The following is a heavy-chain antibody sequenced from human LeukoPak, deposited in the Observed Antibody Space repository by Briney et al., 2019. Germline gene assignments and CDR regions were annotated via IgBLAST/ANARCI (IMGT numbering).Heavy chain of an antibody. CDR2: IFPIDSET. J-gene: IGHJ6*02. CDR3: TRGCSGGSCSRDAMDV. D-gene: IGHD2-15*01. CDR1: GYSFSSDW. Sequence: GESRKISCKASGYSFSSDWIAWVRQMPGKGLEWMGIIFPIDSETTYSPSFQGQVTISADKSISTAYLQWSSLKASDTAMYYCTRGCSGGSCSRDAMDVWGQGTMVTVSS. V-gene: IGHV5-51*01.